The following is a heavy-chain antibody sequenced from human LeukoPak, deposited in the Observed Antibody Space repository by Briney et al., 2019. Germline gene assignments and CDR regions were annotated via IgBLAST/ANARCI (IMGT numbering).Heavy chain of an antibody. Sequence: ASVKVSCKAFGGTFSSYAISWVRQAPGQGLEWMGRIIPILGIANYAQKFQGRVTITADKSTSTAYMELSSLRSEDTAVYYCARESEGVSGSYTYWGQGTLVTVSS. CDR2: IIPILGIA. CDR3: ARESEGVSGSYTY. D-gene: IGHD3-10*01. CDR1: GGTFSSYA. V-gene: IGHV1-69*04. J-gene: IGHJ4*02.